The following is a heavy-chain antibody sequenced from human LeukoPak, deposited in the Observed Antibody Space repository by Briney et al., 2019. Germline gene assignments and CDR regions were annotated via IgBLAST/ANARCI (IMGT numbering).Heavy chain of an antibody. D-gene: IGHD2-2*01. CDR1: GFTFSSYS. Sequence: KPGGSLRLSCAASGFTFSSYSMNWVRQAPGKGLERVSYISSSSSYIYYAGSVKGRVTISRDNAKNSLYLQMHSLRAEDTAVYYCARDWGVPAATIDYWGQGTLVTVSS. CDR2: ISSSSSYI. J-gene: IGHJ4*02. V-gene: IGHV3-21*01. CDR3: ARDWGVPAATIDY.